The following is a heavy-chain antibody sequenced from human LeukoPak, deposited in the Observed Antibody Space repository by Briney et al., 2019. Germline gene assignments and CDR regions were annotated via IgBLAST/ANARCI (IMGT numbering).Heavy chain of an antibody. CDR3: ARDFLHAESPCGMDV. V-gene: IGHV1-18*01. CDR2: ISAYNGNT. CDR1: GYTFTSYG. D-gene: IGHD2-8*01. J-gene: IGHJ6*02. Sequence: EASVKVSCKASGYTFTSYGISWVRQAPGQGLEWMGWISAYNGNTNYAQKLQGRVTMTTDTSTSTANMELRSLRSDDTAVYYCARDFLHAESPCGMDVWGQGTTVTVSS.